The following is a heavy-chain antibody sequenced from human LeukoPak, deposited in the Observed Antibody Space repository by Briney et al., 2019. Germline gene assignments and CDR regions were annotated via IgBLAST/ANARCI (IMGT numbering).Heavy chain of an antibody. J-gene: IGHJ4*02. CDR2: IYYSGST. V-gene: IGHV4-59*01. D-gene: IGHD3-22*01. CDR3: ARAYYDSSGYLYYFDY. Sequence: SETLSLTCTVSGGSISSYYWSWIRQPPGKGLEWIGYIYYSGSTNYNPSLKGRVTISVDTSKNQFSLKLSSVTAADTAVYYCARAYYDSSGYLYYFDYWGQGTLVTVSS. CDR1: GGSISSYY.